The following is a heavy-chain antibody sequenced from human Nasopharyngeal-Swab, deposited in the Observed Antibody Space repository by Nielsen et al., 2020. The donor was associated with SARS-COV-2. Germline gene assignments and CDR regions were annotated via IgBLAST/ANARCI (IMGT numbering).Heavy chain of an antibody. Sequence: WIRQPPGKGLEWVGRIKSKTDGGTTDYAAPVKGRFTISRDDSKNTLYLQMNSLKTEDTAVYYCARDNAGRLGELSLMDYWGQGTLVTVSS. CDR2: IKSKTDGGTT. D-gene: IGHD3-16*02. J-gene: IGHJ4*02. V-gene: IGHV3-15*01. CDR3: ARDNAGRLGELSLMDY.